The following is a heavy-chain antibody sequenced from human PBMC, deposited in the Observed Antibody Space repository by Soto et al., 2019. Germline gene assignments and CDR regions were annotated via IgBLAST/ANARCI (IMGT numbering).Heavy chain of an antibody. D-gene: IGHD4-17*01. CDR1: GGSVSNKTYY. CDR2: VYYSGTT. J-gene: IGHJ4*02. CDR3: ARTTAVPNTLRSRYFFDY. Sequence: SETLSLTCSVSGGSVSNKTYYWSWIRQPPGKRLEWIGYVYYSGTTNYNPSLKSRVTISVDLSKNQFSLRLSSVTTADTALYYCARTTAVPNTLRSRYFFDYWGQGTLVTVAS. V-gene: IGHV4-61*01.